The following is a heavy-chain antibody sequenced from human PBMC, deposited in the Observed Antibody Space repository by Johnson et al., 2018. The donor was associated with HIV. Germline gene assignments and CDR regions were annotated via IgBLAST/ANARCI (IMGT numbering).Heavy chain of an antibody. CDR2: ISGSGGST. V-gene: IGHV3-23*04. CDR1: GFTFSGSA. Sequence: VHLVESGGGVVQPGRSMRLSCAASGFTFSGSAMHWVRQASGKGLEWVSAISGSGGSTYYADSVTGRFTISRDNSKNTLYLQMNSLGAEDTAVYYCAKGSGSSWYIGAFDIWGQGTMVTVSS. J-gene: IGHJ3*02. D-gene: IGHD6-13*01. CDR3: AKGSGSSWYIGAFDI.